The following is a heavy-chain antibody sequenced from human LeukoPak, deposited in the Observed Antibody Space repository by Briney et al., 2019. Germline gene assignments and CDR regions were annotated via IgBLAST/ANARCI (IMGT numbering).Heavy chain of an antibody. V-gene: IGHV3-7*01. CDR3: VRDRGRASVDY. D-gene: IGHD1-26*01. J-gene: IGHJ4*02. CDR1: EFIFSGYW. CDR2: IKQDGSEE. Sequence: GGSLRLSCAASEFIFSGYWMNWVRQAPGKGLEWVANIKQDGSEEYYVGSVKGRFTISRDNAKNSLFVQMNSLRAEDTAVYYCVRDRGRASVDYWGQGTLVTVSS.